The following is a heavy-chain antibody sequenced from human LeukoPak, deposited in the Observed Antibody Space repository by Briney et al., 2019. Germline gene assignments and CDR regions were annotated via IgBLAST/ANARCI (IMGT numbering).Heavy chain of an antibody. J-gene: IGHJ4*02. Sequence: GGSLRLSCAGSGFTFSSYWMSWVRQAPGKGLEWVSSISSSSSYIYYADSVKGRFTISRDNAKNSLYLQMNSLRAEDTAVYYCARDGRGYCSSTSCYPFDYWGQGTLVTVSS. CDR1: GFTFSSYW. CDR2: ISSSSSYI. CDR3: ARDGRGYCSSTSCYPFDY. D-gene: IGHD2-2*01. V-gene: IGHV3-21*01.